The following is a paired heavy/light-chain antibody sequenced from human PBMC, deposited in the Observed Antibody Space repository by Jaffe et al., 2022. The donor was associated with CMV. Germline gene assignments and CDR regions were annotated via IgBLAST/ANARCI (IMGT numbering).Heavy chain of an antibody. J-gene: IGHJ6*02. Sequence: EVQLLESGGGLVQPGGSLRLSCVASGFTFSNYAMSWVRQAPGKGLEWVATISGSGRTSDYADSVKGRFTISRDTSKNTLYLQMTSLGAEDTAVYYCAKDSGTTVGYYYYGMDVWGQGTTVTVSS. CDR2: ISGSGRTS. D-gene: IGHD4-17*01. V-gene: IGHV3-23*01. CDR3: AKDSGTTVGYYYYGMDV. CDR1: GFTFSNYA.
Light chain of an antibody. CDR3: QQANNFPLT. Sequence: DIQMTQSPSSVSASVGDRVTITCRASQDISSWLAWYQQKPGKAPKLLIYAASSLQSGVPSRFSGSGSGTDFTLTISSLQPEDFATYYCQQANNFPLTFGGGTKVEI. CDR1: QDISSW. CDR2: AAS. V-gene: IGKV1D-12*01. J-gene: IGKJ4*01.